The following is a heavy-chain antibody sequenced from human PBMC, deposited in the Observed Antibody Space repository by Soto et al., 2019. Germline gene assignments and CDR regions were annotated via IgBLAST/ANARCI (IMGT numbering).Heavy chain of an antibody. CDR3: ERIVVGATVDL. V-gene: IGHV4-61*01. D-gene: IGHD1-26*01. CDR2: ISYTGDT. CDR1: GDSVSSDTYF. J-gene: IGHJ5*02. Sequence: PSETLSLTCTMSGDSVSSDTYFWTWIRQPPGKGLEWIAYISYTGDTNYNPSLKSRVTISIDTSINQFSLTLTSVTTADTAIYFCERIVVGATVDLWGQGSLVTVSS.